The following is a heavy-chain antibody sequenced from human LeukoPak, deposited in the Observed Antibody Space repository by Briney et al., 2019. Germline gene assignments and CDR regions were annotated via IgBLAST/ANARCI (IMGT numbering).Heavy chain of an antibody. Sequence: SETLSLTCSVAGDSISSYYWSWIRQPPGKRLEWIGYTWTSESTNYNPSLKSRVTMSVDTSKNQFYLRLNSVTAADTAVYYCARLLGNYADYWGQGALVTVSS. D-gene: IGHD3-16*01. CDR3: ARLLGNYADY. CDR1: GDSISSYY. CDR2: TWTSEST. J-gene: IGHJ4*02. V-gene: IGHV4-4*09.